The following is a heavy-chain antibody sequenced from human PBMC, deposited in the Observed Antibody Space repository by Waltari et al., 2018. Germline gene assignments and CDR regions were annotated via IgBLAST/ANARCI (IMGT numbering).Heavy chain of an antibody. CDR2: MNKDGSER. CDR3: ARDSPDKHWKFFGNDH. D-gene: IGHD1-1*01. J-gene: IGHJ4*02. V-gene: IGHV3-7*01. CDR1: GFTLRNYW. Sequence: EVQLVESGGGLAHPGGSLTLSCVGSGFTLRNYWMTWVRQAPGKGREGVATMNKDGSERYYVDSVRGRFSISKDDAKNSLSLEMNILAVEDTAIYYCARDSPDKHWKFFGNDHWGQGTLVNVSP.